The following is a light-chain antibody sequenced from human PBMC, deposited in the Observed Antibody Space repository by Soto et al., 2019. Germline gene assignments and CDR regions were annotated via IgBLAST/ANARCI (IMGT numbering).Light chain of an antibody. CDR3: QTWGTGPWV. V-gene: IGLV4-69*01. Sequence: QPVLTQSPSASASLGASVKLTCTLSSGHSSYAIAWHQQQPEKGPRYLMKLNSDGSHSKGYGIPDRFSGSSSGAERYLTISSLQSEDEADYYCQTWGTGPWVFGGGTKLTVL. CDR1: SGHSSYA. J-gene: IGLJ3*02. CDR2: LNSDGSH.